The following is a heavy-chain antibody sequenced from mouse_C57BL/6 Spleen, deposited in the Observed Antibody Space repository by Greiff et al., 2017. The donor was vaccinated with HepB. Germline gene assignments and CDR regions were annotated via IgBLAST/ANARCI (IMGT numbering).Heavy chain of an antibody. D-gene: IGHD1-1*01. CDR3: ARWRITTVVPWGFDG. CDR2: INPNNGGT. Sequence: EVQLQQSGPELVKPGASVKIPCKASGYTFTDYNMDWVKQSHGKSLEWIGDINPNNGGTIYNQKFKGKASLTVDKSSSTAYMELRSLTSEDTAVYYCARWRITTVVPWGFDGWGTGTTVTVSS. J-gene: IGHJ1*03. V-gene: IGHV1-18*01. CDR1: GYTFTDYN.